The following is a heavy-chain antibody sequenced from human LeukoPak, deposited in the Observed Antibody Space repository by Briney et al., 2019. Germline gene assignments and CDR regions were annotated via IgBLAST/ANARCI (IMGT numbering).Heavy chain of an antibody. J-gene: IGHJ4*02. CDR3: ARDLRDTAMVNLVL. CDR1: GGTFSSYA. CDR2: IIPIFGTA. V-gene: IGHV1-69*01. Sequence: GSSVKVSCKASGGTFSSYAISWVRQAPGQGLEWMGGIIPIFGTANYAQKSQGRVTITADESTSTAYMELSSLRSEDTAVYYCARDLRDTAMVNLVLWGQGTLVTVSS. D-gene: IGHD5-18*01.